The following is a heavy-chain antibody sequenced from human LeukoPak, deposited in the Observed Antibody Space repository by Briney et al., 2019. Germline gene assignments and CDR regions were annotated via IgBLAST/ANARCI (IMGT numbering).Heavy chain of an antibody. CDR1: GGSISSGSYY. CDR2: IYTSGST. D-gene: IGHD3-10*01. CDR3: ARVLFRGRNYYGSGMYYFDY. Sequence: SETLSLTCTVSGGSISSGSYYWSWIRQPAGKGLEWIGRIYTSGSTNYNPSLKSRVTISVDTSKNQFSLKLSSVTAADTAVCYCARVLFRGRNYYGSGMYYFDYWGQGTLVTVSS. J-gene: IGHJ4*02. V-gene: IGHV4-61*02.